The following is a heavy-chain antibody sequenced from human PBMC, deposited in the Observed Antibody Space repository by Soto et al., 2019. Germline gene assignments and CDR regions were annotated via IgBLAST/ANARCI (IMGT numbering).Heavy chain of an antibody. CDR3: ARDDEYSGNGMDV. CDR1: GFTFSNYG. J-gene: IGHJ6*02. Sequence: QVQLVESGGGVVQPGRSLRLSCAASGFTFSNYGMHWVRQAPGKGLEWVAVILNDGSNRYHADSVKDRFTISRDNSKNTLYLRMNSLRAVVAAVYYCARDDEYSGNGMDVWGQGTTVTV. V-gene: IGHV3-33*01. D-gene: IGHD3-10*01. CDR2: ILNDGSNR.